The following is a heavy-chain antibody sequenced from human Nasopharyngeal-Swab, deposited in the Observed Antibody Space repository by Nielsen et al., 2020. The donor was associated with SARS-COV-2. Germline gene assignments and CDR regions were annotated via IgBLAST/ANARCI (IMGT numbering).Heavy chain of an antibody. V-gene: IGHV4-4*02. D-gene: IGHD3-3*01. Sequence: SETLSLTCAVSGCSISSSTWWSWVRQPPGKGLEWIGEIYHSGRTNYNPSLKSRVTISVDKSKNQFSLKLSSVTAADTAVYYCARDITIFGVVIGFDYWGQGTLVTVSS. CDR3: ARDITIFGVVIGFDY. CDR1: GCSISSSTW. CDR2: IYHSGRT. J-gene: IGHJ4*02.